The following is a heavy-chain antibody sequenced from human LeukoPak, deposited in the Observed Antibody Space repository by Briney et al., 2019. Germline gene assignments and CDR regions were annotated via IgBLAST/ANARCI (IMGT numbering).Heavy chain of an antibody. J-gene: IGHJ4*02. CDR3: AKDPLVSSGWFWMVDY. CDR1: GFTFRNYA. D-gene: IGHD6-19*01. V-gene: IGHV3-23*01. CDR2: IGATGVSI. Sequence: PGGSLRLSCAASGFTFRNYAMTWVRQAPGKGLEWVSGIGATGVSIHYADSVRGRFTISRDNSKNTLYLQMNSLRAEDTAVYYCAKDPLVSSGWFWMVDYWGQGTLVTVSS.